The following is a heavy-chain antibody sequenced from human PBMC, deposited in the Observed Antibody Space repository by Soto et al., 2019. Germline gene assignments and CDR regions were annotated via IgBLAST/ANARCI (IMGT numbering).Heavy chain of an antibody. V-gene: IGHV4-59*08. CDR3: ASLQVRIAAAGTPTDHSTPHWYFDL. CDR2: IYYSGST. CDR1: GGSISSYY. Sequence: QVQLQESGPGLVKPSETLSLTCTVSGGSISSYYWSWIRQPPGKGLEWIGYIYYSGSTNYNPSLKSRVTISVDTSKHQFSLKLSSVTAADTAVYYCASLQVRIAAAGTPTDHSTPHWYFDLWGRGTLVTVSS. D-gene: IGHD6-13*01. J-gene: IGHJ2*01.